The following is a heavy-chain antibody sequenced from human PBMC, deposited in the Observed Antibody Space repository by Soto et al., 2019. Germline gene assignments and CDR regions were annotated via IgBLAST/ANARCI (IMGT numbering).Heavy chain of an antibody. CDR2: IIPILGIA. J-gene: IGHJ6*03. D-gene: IGHD2-15*01. V-gene: IGHV1-69*02. CDR3: AKLSDYYYFLDV. Sequence: GASVKVSCKASGGTFSSYTISWVRQAPGQGLEWMGRIIPILGIANYAQKFQGRVTITADKSTSTAYMELSSLRSEDTAVYYCAKLSDYYYFLDVWGKGTSVIVSS. CDR1: GGTFSSYT.